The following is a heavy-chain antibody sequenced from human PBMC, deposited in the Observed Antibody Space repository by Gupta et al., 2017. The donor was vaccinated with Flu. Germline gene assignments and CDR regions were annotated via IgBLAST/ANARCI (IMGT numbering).Heavy chain of an antibody. Sequence: HVQLVQSGAEVKKPGSSVKVSCKAFGGTFSSYAISWVRQAPGQGLEWMGGIIPIFGKGNDAQKDLGRVTITADESTSKGYKELSRLRYAETDVYYCATVPDYGGSSYFDCWGQGTLVPVSS. CDR3: ATVPDYGGSSYFDC. CDR1: GGTFSSYA. D-gene: IGHD2-15*01. J-gene: IGHJ4*02. V-gene: IGHV1-69*01. CDR2: IIPIFGKG.